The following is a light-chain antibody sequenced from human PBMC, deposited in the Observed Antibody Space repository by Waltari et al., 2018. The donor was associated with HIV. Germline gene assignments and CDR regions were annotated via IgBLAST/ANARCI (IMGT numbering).Light chain of an antibody. CDR2: AAS. V-gene: IGKV1-39*01. CDR3: QQSFRGPFT. J-gene: IGKJ2*01. CDR1: QSISRY. Sequence: DIQMTQSPSSLSASVGDRVTITCRASQSISRYLNWYQQKKGKAPNLLIYAASTLQSGVPSRFSGSGSGTDFTLTISTLQPEDFATYFCQQSFRGPFTFGQGTKLEIK.